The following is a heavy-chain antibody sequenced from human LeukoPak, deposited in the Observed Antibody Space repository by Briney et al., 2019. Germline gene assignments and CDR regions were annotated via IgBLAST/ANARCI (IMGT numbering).Heavy chain of an antibody. V-gene: IGHV3-64*01. D-gene: IGHD1-26*01. CDR3: ARDPGRSPDY. CDR2: INSNGDDT. Sequence: GGSLRLSCAASGFTFSHYSMHWVRQAPGKGLEYVSAINSNGDDTYYVNSVKGRFTISRDNSKNTLYLQMGSLRAEDMGVYYCARDPGRSPDYWGQGTLVTVS. J-gene: IGHJ4*02. CDR1: GFTFSHYS.